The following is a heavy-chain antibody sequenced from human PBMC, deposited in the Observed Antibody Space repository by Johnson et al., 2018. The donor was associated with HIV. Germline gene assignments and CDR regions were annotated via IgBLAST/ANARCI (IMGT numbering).Heavy chain of an antibody. CDR2: INWNGGNT. V-gene: IGHV3-20*04. CDR3: AKDNDWVTTFDAFDI. D-gene: IGHD4-17*01. Sequence: VKLVESGGSVVRPGGSLRLSCVASGFTFDDFALTWVRQAPGKGLEWVSGINWNGGNTGYADSVQGRFTISRDNAKKSLYLQMNSLRAEDTAVYYCAKDNDWVTTFDAFDIWGQGTMVTVSS. J-gene: IGHJ3*02. CDR1: GFTFDDFA.